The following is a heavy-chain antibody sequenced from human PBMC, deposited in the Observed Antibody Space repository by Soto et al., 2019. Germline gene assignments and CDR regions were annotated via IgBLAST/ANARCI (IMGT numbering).Heavy chain of an antibody. CDR1: GFTFNIYG. J-gene: IGHJ4*02. CDR2: ISYDGSNQ. Sequence: GGSLRLSCAASGFTFNIYGMHWVRQAPDKGLEWVALISYDGSNQYYADSVKGRFTISRDNSKNTLFLQMNSLRADDTAVYYCAKDQASGQGSFDSWGQGTRVTVSS. V-gene: IGHV3-30*18. CDR3: AKDQASGQGSFDS.